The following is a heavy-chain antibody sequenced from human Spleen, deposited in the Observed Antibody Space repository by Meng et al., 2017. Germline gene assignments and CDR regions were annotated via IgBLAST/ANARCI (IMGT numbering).Heavy chain of an antibody. D-gene: IGHD6-19*01. J-gene: IGHJ4*02. CDR1: GFTFSSYS. CDR3: ARYSSGWSKYYLDY. CDR2: ISTTSSYI. Sequence: GESLKISCAASGFTFSSYSMNWVRQAPGKGLEWVSTISTTSSYIYYADSLKGRFTISRDNAKNSLYLQMNSLRAEDTAVYYCARYSSGWSKYYLDYWGQGVLVTVSS. V-gene: IGHV3-21*01.